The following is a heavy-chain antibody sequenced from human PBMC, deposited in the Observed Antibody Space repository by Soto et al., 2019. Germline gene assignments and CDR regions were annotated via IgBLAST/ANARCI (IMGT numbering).Heavy chain of an antibody. Sequence: QVQLVQSGAEVKKPGSSVKVSSKASGGTYSSYAFSWVRQAPGQGLEWMGGMIPIFGTANYAQKFQGRVTITADESTSTAYMELSSLRSEDTAVYYCASSVAKYYYYGMDVWGQGTTVTVSS. CDR1: GGTYSSYA. CDR3: ASSVAKYYYYGMDV. V-gene: IGHV1-69*12. D-gene: IGHD5-12*01. CDR2: MIPIFGTA. J-gene: IGHJ6*02.